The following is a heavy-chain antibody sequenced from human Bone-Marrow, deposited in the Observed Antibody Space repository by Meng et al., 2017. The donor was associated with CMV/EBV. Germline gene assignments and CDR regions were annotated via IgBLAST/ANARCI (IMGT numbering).Heavy chain of an antibody. CDR3: VSGLDPPFDN. J-gene: IGHJ4*02. V-gene: IGHV3-11*04. CDR2: IDVSGATM. Sequence: GESLKISCAASGFTFSDYYMSWIRQAPGKGLEWVSYIDVSGATMYYADSVKGRFTISRDNADNSLFLQMNSLRADDTAIYYCVSGLDPPFDNWGQGILVTVSS. CDR1: GFTFSDYY. D-gene: IGHD3/OR15-3a*01.